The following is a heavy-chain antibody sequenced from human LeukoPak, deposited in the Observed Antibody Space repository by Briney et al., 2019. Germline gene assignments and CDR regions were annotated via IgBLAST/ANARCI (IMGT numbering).Heavy chain of an antibody. D-gene: IGHD1-26*01. V-gene: IGHV3-9*01. CDR3: AKDISGTYLAALDF. Sequence: GRSLRLSCAASGFSFDDYAMHWVRQTPGKGLEWVSGISWNSDTIGYADSVKGRFTISRDNAKNSLYLQMNSLRGEDTALYYCAKDISGTYLAALDFWGQGNLVTVSS. CDR2: ISWNSDTI. CDR1: GFSFDDYA. J-gene: IGHJ4*02.